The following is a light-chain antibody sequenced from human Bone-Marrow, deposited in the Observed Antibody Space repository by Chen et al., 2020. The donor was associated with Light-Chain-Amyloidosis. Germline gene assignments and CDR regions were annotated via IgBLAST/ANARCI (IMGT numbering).Light chain of an antibody. CDR1: SSDVGGYNY. CDR3: SSYRSGSYVL. Sequence: QSALTQPRSVSGSPGQSVTISCSGTSSDVGGYNYVSWYLQHPGKAPKLIIYDVIKRPSGVPDRVSASKAGNTASLTISGLQTEDEGDYYCSSYRSGSYVLFGGGTKLTVL. V-gene: IGLV2-11*01. CDR2: DVI. J-gene: IGLJ2*01.